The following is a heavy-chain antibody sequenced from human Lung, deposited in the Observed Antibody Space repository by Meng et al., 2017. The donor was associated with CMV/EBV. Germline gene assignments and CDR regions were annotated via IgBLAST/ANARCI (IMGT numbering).Heavy chain of an antibody. J-gene: IGHJ4*02. CDR1: GFTCSSYS. CDR3: ATRMTTVTTGDY. CDR2: ISSSSSYI. V-gene: IGHV3-21*01. D-gene: IGHD4-17*01. Sequence: GESLMTSCAASGFTCSSYSVSWVRQAPGKGLEWVSSISSSSSYISYADSVTGRFTISRDNAKKSLYLQMNSLRDEDTARYYCATRMTTVTTGDYWGQGTLVTVSS.